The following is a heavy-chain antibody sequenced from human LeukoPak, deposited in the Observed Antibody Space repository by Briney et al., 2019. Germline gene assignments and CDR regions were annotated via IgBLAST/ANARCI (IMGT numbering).Heavy chain of an antibody. CDR3: ARGGIAVAGTPYNY. D-gene: IGHD6-19*01. CDR1: GGTFSSYA. Sequence: SVKVSCKASGGTFSSYAISWVRQAPGQGLEWMGGIIPIFGTANYTQKFQGRVTITADESTSTAYMELSSLRSEDTAVYYCARGGIAVAGTPYNYWGQGTLVTVSS. J-gene: IGHJ4*02. V-gene: IGHV1-69*13. CDR2: IIPIFGTA.